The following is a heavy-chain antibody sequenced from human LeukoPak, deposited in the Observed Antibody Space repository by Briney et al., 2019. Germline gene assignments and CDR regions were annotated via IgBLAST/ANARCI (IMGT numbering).Heavy chain of an antibody. CDR2: ISGSGGST. V-gene: IGHV3-23*01. Sequence: GGSLRLSCAASGFTFSSYAMSWVRQAPGKGLEWVSGISGSGGSTYYADSVKGRFTISRDNAKNSLYLQMNSLRAEHTAVYYCARADTYSSGWTDYYFDYWGQGTLVTVSS. CDR1: GFTFSSYA. J-gene: IGHJ4*02. CDR3: ARADTYSSGWTDYYFDY. D-gene: IGHD6-19*01.